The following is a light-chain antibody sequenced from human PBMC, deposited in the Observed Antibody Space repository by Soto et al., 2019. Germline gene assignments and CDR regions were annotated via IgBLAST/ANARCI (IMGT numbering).Light chain of an antibody. CDR1: QSVSSTD. J-gene: IGKJ1*01. Sequence: EIVLTQSPGTLSLSPGERATLSCRASQSVSSTDLIWYQQKPGQAPRLLIYGASSRATGVPDRFSGSGSGTDFTLTISSLQPEDFATYYCQQYNSYRTFGQGTKVDIK. CDR3: QQYNSYRT. CDR2: GAS. V-gene: IGKV3-20*01.